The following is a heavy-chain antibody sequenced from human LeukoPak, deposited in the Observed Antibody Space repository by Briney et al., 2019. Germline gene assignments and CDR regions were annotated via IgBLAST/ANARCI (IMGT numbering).Heavy chain of an antibody. Sequence: PSETLSLTCTVSGGSISSSSYFWGWIRQPPGMGLEWIASIYYSGSTYYNPSLKSRVTISVDTSENQFSLKLSSVTAADTAVYYCANSIVGAATAIDYWGQGTLVTVSS. D-gene: IGHD1-26*01. CDR2: IYYSGST. V-gene: IGHV4-39*01. J-gene: IGHJ4*02. CDR1: GGSISSSSYF. CDR3: ANSIVGAATAIDY.